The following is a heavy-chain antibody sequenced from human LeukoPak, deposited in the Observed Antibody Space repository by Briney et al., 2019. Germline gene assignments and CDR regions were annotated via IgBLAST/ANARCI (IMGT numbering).Heavy chain of an antibody. CDR2: IHSSGGS. D-gene: IGHD1-26*01. CDR3: ARLGSYHDF. V-gene: IGHV4-4*09. Sequence: SETLSLTCTVSGASISNYYWSWIRQTPEKGLEWMGHIHSSGGSSYYPSLKGRLTLSIDTSRNQLSLKLPSATAADTAVYFCARLGSYHDFWGQGALVTVSS. J-gene: IGHJ4*02. CDR1: GASISNYY.